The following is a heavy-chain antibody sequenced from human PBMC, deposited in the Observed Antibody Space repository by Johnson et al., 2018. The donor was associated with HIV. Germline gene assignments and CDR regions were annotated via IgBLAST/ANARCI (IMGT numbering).Heavy chain of an antibody. V-gene: IGHV3-30-3*01. D-gene: IGHD3-22*01. CDR1: GFTFSSYA. J-gene: IGHJ3*02. CDR3: ARETAPYYYDRSGYYSHDALDI. CDR2: ISYDGSNK. Sequence: QVQLVESGGGVVQPGRSLRLSCAASGFTFSSYAMNWVRQAPGKGLEWVAVISYDGSNKYYADSVKGRFTISRDNSKNTLYLQMNSLRAEDTAVYYWARETAPYYYDRSGYYSHDALDIWGQGTMVTVSS.